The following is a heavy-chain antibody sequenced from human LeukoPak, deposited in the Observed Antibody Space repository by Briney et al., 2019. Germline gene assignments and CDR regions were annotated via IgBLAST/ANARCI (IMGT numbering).Heavy chain of an antibody. V-gene: IGHV4-59*01. Sequence: SETLSLTCTVSGGSISTFSWSWIRQFPGKGLEWIGSIYIKSTNYSPSLKSRVAISVDTSKNQFSLRLDSVTTADTAVYYCARDTTVASGMQYWGQGTLVTVSS. D-gene: IGHD6-19*01. J-gene: IGHJ4*02. CDR3: ARDTTVASGMQY. CDR2: IYIKST. CDR1: GGSISTFS.